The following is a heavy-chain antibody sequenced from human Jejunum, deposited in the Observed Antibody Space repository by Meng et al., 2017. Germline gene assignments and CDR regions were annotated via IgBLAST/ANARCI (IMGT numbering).Heavy chain of an antibody. CDR1: GFTFSNYE. Sequence: GESLKISCAASGFTFSNYEMNWVRQAPGKGLEWVSYIGGSGSPIFYADSVKGRFTISRDNARNSLYLQMNSLRAEDTAAYYCARKKSYGDYPEDYWGQGTPVTVSS. CDR3: ARKKSYGDYPEDY. J-gene: IGHJ4*02. D-gene: IGHD4-17*01. V-gene: IGHV3-48*03. CDR2: IGGSGSPI.